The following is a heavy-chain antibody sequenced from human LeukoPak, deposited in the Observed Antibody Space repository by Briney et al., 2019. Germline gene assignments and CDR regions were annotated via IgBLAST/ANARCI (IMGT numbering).Heavy chain of an antibody. J-gene: IGHJ6*02. D-gene: IGHD3-10*01. CDR1: GFTFSSYA. V-gene: IGHV3-23*01. Sequence: QSGGSLRLSCAASGFTFSSYAMGWVRQAPGKGLEWVSAISGSGGSTYYADSVEGRFTISRDNSKNTLYLQMNSLRAEDTAVYYCAKVRGYYYYYGMDVWGQGTTVTVSS. CDR3: AKVRGYYYYYGMDV. CDR2: ISGSGGST.